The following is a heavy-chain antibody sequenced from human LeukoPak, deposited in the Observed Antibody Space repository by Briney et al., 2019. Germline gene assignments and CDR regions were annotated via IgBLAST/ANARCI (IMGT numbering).Heavy chain of an antibody. CDR2: IYYSGYT. D-gene: IGHD2-2*01. V-gene: IGHV4-59*01. J-gene: IGHJ4*02. CDR1: GASISSYY. Sequence: SETLSLTCTVSGASISSYYWSWIRQPPGKGLEWIGCIYYSGYTNYNPSLKSRVTMSVDTSKNQFSLKVSSVTAADTALYYCARDPGPYCSTTSCYVDYWGRGTLVTVSS. CDR3: ARDPGPYCSTTSCYVDY.